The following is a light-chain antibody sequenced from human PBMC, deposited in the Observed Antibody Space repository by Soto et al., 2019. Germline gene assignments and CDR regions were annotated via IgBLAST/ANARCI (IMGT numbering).Light chain of an antibody. V-gene: IGLV2-11*01. CDR1: SSDVGGYNY. CDR3: CSYAGIYV. Sequence: SVLTQPRSVSGSPGQSVTISCTGTSSDVGGYNYVSWYQQHPGKAPKLMIYDVSKRPSGVPDRFSGSKSGNTASLTISGLQAEDEADYYCCSYAGIYVFGTGTKLTVL. J-gene: IGLJ1*01. CDR2: DVS.